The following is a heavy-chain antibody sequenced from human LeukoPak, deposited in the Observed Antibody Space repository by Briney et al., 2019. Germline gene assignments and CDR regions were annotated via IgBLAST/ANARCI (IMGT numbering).Heavy chain of an antibody. CDR2: IYRSGTT. J-gene: IGHJ4*02. CDR1: GGSISGTNW. V-gene: IGHV4-4*02. Sequence: SETLSLTCAVSGGSISGTNWWSWIRQPRGKGLGWIGEIYRSGTTNYKLSLKSRVTISLDKSRNHFSLRLTSVTAADSAVYYCARRSPYSTGWSSYFDYWGQGALLTVSS. CDR3: ARRSPYSTGWSSYFDY. D-gene: IGHD6-19*01.